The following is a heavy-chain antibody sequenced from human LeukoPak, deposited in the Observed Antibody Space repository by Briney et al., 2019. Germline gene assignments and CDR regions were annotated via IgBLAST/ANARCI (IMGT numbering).Heavy chain of an antibody. Sequence: GGSLRLSCAASGFTFSNTWMTWVRQAPGRGLEWVAIIDQDGSETYYVDSMKDRFTISRDNAKNSLYLQMNSLRGEDTAVYYCARGGCSSTSCPDSYYGMDVWGQGTKVTVSS. V-gene: IGHV3-7*04. D-gene: IGHD2-2*01. J-gene: IGHJ6*02. CDR2: IDQDGSET. CDR3: ARGGCSSTSCPDSYYGMDV. CDR1: GFTFSNTW.